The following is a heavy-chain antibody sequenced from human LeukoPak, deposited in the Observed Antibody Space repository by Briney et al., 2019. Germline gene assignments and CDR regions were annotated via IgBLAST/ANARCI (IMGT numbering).Heavy chain of an antibody. D-gene: IGHD3-3*01. J-gene: IGHJ6*03. Sequence: GGSLRLSCTASGFTFGDYSMNWVRQAPGKGLEWVSAISGSGGSTYYADSVKGRFTISRDNSKNTLYLQMNSLRAEDTAVYYCAKGSKGVVFTRDHYMDVWGKGTTVTISS. V-gene: IGHV3-23*01. CDR1: GFTFGDYS. CDR2: ISGSGGST. CDR3: AKGSKGVVFTRDHYMDV.